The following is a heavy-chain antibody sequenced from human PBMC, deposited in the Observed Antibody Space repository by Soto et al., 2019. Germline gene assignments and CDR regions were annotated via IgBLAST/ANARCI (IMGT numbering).Heavy chain of an antibody. Sequence: LQESVPGLVKASETLSLSCSVSFGPMRGYYWSWIRQPPGKGLEWIANIFYKGGATYNPSLSSRVTISVDKSKYSFSLRLISVTPADTVVYYCARDGDHDYFYGMDIWGQGTTVTVS. V-gene: IGHV4-59*01. CDR1: FGPMRGYY. CDR2: IFYKGGA. D-gene: IGHD7-27*01. J-gene: IGHJ6*02. CDR3: ARDGDHDYFYGMDI.